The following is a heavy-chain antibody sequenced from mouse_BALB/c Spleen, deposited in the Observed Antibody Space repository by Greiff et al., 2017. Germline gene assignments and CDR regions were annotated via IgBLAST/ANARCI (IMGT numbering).Heavy chain of an antibody. Sequence: EVKLMESGPGLVKPSQSLSLTCTVTGYSITSDYAWNWIRQFPGNKLEWMGYISYSGSTSYNPSLKSRISITRDTSKNQFFLQLNSVTTEDTATYYCARKNWDVAMDYWGQGTSVTVSS. J-gene: IGHJ4*01. D-gene: IGHD4-1*01. CDR2: ISYSGST. CDR3: ARKNWDVAMDY. V-gene: IGHV3-2*02. CDR1: GYSITSDYA.